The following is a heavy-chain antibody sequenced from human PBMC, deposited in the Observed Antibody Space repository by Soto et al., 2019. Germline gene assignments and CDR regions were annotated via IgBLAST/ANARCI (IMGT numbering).Heavy chain of an antibody. CDR2: IYYSGST. CDR1: GGSISSYY. V-gene: IGHV4-59*01. J-gene: IGHJ5*02. Sequence: SETLSLTCTVSGGSISSYYWSWIRQPPGKGLEWIGYIYYSGSTNYNPSLKSRVTISVDTSKNQFSLKLSSVTAADTAVYYCARDPSIVGATIRSGWWFDPWGQGTLVTVPS. D-gene: IGHD1-26*01. CDR3: ARDPSIVGATIRSGWWFDP.